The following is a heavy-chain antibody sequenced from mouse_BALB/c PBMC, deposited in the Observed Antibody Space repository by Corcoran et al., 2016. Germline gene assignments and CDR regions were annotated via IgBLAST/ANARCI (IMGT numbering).Heavy chain of an antibody. J-gene: IGHJ4*01. CDR1: GYSFTSYY. CDR2: IFPGSGNT. D-gene: IGHD3-1*01. Sequence: QVRLQESGPELVKPGASVKISRKASGYSFTSYYIHWVKLRPGQGLEGIGWIFPGSGNTKYNEKFKGKATLTADTSSSTAYMQLSSLTSEDSAVYFCARQLGLLDYWGQGTSVTVSS. V-gene: IGHV1-66*01. CDR3: ARQLGLLDY.